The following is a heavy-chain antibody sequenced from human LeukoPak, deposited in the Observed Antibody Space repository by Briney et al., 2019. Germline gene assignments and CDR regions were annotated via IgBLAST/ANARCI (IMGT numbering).Heavy chain of an antibody. Sequence: PGGSLRLSCAASGLTFSDYSMNWVRQAPGKGLEWVSYIGANSAIYFADSVKGRFTISRDNAKNSLSLQMNSLRDDDTAVYYCAREGYYGAFDIWGQGTMVTVSS. V-gene: IGHV3-48*02. D-gene: IGHD3-10*01. CDR3: AREGYYGAFDI. CDR1: GLTFSDYS. CDR2: IGANSAI. J-gene: IGHJ3*02.